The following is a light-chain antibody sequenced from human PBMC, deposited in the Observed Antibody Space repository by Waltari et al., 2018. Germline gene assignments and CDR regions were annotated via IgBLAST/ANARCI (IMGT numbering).Light chain of an antibody. Sequence: ETVMTQSPATLSVSPGERATLSCRTSQTIGFSLAWYQQKPGQAPRLLIYHASTRATGSPARFSGSGSETEFTLTISSLQSEDVAVYYCQQYNNWPPGTFGQGTKVEI. CDR2: HAS. V-gene: IGKV3-15*01. J-gene: IGKJ1*01. CDR1: QTIGFS. CDR3: QQYNNWPPGT.